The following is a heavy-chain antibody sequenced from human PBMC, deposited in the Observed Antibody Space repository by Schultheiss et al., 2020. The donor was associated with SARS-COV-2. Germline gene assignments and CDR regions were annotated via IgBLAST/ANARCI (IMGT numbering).Heavy chain of an antibody. CDR3: ARQGWVAAAGNYYYYYMDV. CDR2: IYTSGST. CDR1: GGSISSYY. Sequence: SETLSLTCTVSGGSISSYYWSWIRQPAGKGLEWIGRIYTSGSTNYNPSLKSRVTMSVDTSKNQFSLKLSSVTAADTAVYYCARQGWVAAAGNYYYYYMDVWGKGTTVTVSS. J-gene: IGHJ6*03. V-gene: IGHV4-4*07. D-gene: IGHD6-13*01.